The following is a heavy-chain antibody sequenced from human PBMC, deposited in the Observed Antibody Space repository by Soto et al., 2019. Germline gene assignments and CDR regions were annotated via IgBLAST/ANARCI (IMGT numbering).Heavy chain of an antibody. Sequence: SETLSLTCTVSGGSISSYYWSWIRQPPGKGLEWIGYIYYSGSTNYNPSLKSRVTISVDTSKNQFSLKLSSVTAADTAVYYCARAPPLRGYSYGFYYYYYYGMDVWCQGTPVTV. V-gene: IGHV4-59*01. J-gene: IGHJ6*02. D-gene: IGHD5-18*01. CDR2: IYYSGST. CDR1: GGSISSYY. CDR3: ARAPPLRGYSYGFYYYYYYGMDV.